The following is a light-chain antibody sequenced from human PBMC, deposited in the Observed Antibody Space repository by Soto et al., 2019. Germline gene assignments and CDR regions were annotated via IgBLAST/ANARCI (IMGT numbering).Light chain of an antibody. CDR1: QSISSY. Sequence: DIQMTQSPSSLSASVGARVTITCRANQSISSYLNWYQQKPGKAPKLLIYSASNLQGGVPSRFSGSGSGTDFTLTIGSLQPEDFATYYCQQNYITPITFGQGTRLEIK. V-gene: IGKV1-39*01. CDR3: QQNYITPIT. J-gene: IGKJ5*01. CDR2: SAS.